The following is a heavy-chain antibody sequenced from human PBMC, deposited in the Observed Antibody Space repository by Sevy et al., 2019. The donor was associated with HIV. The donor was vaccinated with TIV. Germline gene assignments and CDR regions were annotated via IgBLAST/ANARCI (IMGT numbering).Heavy chain of an antibody. CDR3: ARDGNFGDSSSWSLYYYYYYGMDV. J-gene: IGHJ6*02. CDR2: ISSSSSAI. Sequence: GGSLRLSCAASGFTLSSYSMNWVRQAPGKGLEWVSYISSSSSAIYYANSVKGRFTISRDNAKNSLYLQMNSLRDEDTAVYYCARDGNFGDSSSWSLYYYYYYGMDVWGQGTTVTVSS. CDR1: GFTLSSYS. D-gene: IGHD6-13*01. V-gene: IGHV3-48*02.